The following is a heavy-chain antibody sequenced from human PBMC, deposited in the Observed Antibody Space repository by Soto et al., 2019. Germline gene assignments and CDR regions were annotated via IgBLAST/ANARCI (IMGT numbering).Heavy chain of an antibody. CDR2: INHSGST. CDR1: GGAFSGYY. J-gene: IGHJ5*02. D-gene: IGHD1-7*01. CDR3: ARGRGSWNYFNWFDP. Sequence: SETLSLTCAVYGGAFSGYYWSWISQPPGKGLEWIGEINHSGSTNYNPSLKSRVTISVDTSKNQFSLKLSSVTAADTAVYYCARGRGSWNYFNWFDPWGQGTLVTVSS. V-gene: IGHV4-34*01.